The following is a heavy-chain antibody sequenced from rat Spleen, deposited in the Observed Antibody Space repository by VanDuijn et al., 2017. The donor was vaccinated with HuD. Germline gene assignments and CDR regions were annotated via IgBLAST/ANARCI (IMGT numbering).Heavy chain of an antibody. D-gene: IGHD1-4*01. CDR3: TRDPGSPFDY. CDR2: INFDGSST. J-gene: IGHJ2*01. Sequence: EVQLVESGGGLVQPGGTLKISCPASGITFSNYAMAWVRKAPTKGLEWVETINFDGSSTYYRDSLRGRFSISRDNAKSILYLQMNSLRSEDTATYYCTRDPGSPFDYWGQGVMVTVSS. V-gene: IGHV5-29*01. CDR1: GITFSNYA.